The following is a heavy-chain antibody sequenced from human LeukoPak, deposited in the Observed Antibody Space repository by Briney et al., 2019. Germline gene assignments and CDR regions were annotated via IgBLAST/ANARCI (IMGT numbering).Heavy chain of an antibody. V-gene: IGHV3-48*01. J-gene: IGHJ4*02. CDR3: ARDRAAGAYPWYFDY. CDR1: GFTFSSYG. Sequence: GGSLRLSCAASGFTFSSYGMHWVRQAPGKGLEWVSYVKGRFTISRDNAKNSLYLQMNSLRAEDTAVYYCARDRAAGAYPWYFDYWGQGTLVTVSS. D-gene: IGHD3-16*01.